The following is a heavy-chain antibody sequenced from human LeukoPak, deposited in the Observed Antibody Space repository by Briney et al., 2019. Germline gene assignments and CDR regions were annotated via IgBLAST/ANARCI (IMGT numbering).Heavy chain of an antibody. Sequence: PGGSLRLSCAASGFTFSRYWMTWVRQAPGKGLEWVAVISYDGGNEYYADSVKGRFTISRDNSKNTHYLQMNSLRTEDTAVYFCARGGRITIFGTLIDYWGQGTVVTVSS. V-gene: IGHV3-30*03. CDR2: ISYDGGNE. D-gene: IGHD3-3*01. J-gene: IGHJ4*02. CDR1: GFTFSRYW. CDR3: ARGGRITIFGTLIDY.